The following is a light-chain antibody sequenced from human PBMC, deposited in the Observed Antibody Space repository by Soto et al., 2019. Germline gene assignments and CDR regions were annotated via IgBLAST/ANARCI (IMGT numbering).Light chain of an antibody. Sequence: QSVLTQPPSASGTPGQRVTISCSGSSSNIGSNTVNWNQQLPGTAPKLLIYSNNQRPSGVPDRFSGSKSGTSASLAISGLQSEDEADYYCAAWDDSLTNVVFGGGTKVTVL. CDR3: AAWDDSLTNVV. CDR2: SNN. V-gene: IGLV1-44*01. J-gene: IGLJ2*01. CDR1: SSNIGSNT.